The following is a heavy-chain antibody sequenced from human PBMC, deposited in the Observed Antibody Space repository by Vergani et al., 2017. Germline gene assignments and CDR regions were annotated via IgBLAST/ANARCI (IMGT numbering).Heavy chain of an antibody. CDR3: AKDLVSSTSSLYFDY. Sequence: EVQLLESGGGLAQPGGSLRLSCEASGITFSSYAMSWVRQAPGKGLEWVSAISGSGGSTYYADSVKGRFTISRDNSKNTLFLQMNSLRAEDTAVYYCAKDLVSSTSSLYFDYWGQGTTVTVSS. D-gene: IGHD6-6*01. CDR1: GITFSSYA. V-gene: IGHV3-23*01. J-gene: IGHJ4*03. CDR2: ISGSGGST.